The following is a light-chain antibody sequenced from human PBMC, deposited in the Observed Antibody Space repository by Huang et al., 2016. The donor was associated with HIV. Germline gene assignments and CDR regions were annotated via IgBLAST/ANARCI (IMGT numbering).Light chain of an antibody. CDR1: QSVSSN. CDR3: QQYNSCPGT. CDR2: SAS. V-gene: IGKV3-15*01. J-gene: IGKJ1*01. Sequence: EIVMTQSPATLSVSPGESATLSCRASQSVSSNLGWYQQKPGQAPRLLIYSASTRATGIPARFSGSGSGTEFTLTISSLQSEDFAVYHCQQYNSCPGTFGQGTKVEIK.